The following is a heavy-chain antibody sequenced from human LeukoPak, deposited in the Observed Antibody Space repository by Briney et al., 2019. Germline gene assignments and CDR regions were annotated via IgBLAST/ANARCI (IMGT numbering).Heavy chain of an antibody. D-gene: IGHD3-10*01. Sequence: PGGSLRLSCEASGFTFDDYAMHWVRQAPGKGLEWVSLISWDGGRAYYADSVKARFTISRDNSKNSLYLQMNSLRAEDTALYYCAKDKFDGSGNYYFDYWGQGTLVTVSS. CDR1: GFTFDDYA. CDR2: ISWDGGRA. CDR3: AKDKFDGSGNYYFDY. V-gene: IGHV3-43D*03. J-gene: IGHJ4*02.